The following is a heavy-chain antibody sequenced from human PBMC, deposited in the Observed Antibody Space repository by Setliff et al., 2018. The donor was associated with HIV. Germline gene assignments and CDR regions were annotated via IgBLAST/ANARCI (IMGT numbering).Heavy chain of an antibody. CDR3: AKDQGALFECFDY. V-gene: IGHV1-69*10. CDR2: IVPRDAIT. D-gene: IGHD3-16*01. J-gene: IGHJ4*02. Sequence: SVKVSCKAPGATFANFALNWVRQAPGQGPEWMGGIVPRDAITKYAPKFQGRLTITADKSTNTVYMELSSLRSDDTAVYFCAKDQGALFECFDYWGQGSLGTVSS. CDR1: GATFANFA.